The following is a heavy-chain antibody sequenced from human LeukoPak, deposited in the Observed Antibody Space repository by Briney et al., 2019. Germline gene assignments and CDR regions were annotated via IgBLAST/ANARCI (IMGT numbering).Heavy chain of an antibody. CDR3: AKSHLPNAYSGTYYCDY. Sequence: GGSLRLSRAASGFTFSYYGMHWVRQAPGKGLEWVAFIRYDESKKFYGDSVKGRFTISRDNSKNTLYLQMNSLRTEDTAVYYCAKSHLPNAYSGTYYCDYWGQGTLVTVSS. J-gene: IGHJ4*02. D-gene: IGHD1-26*01. CDR2: IRYDESKK. CDR1: GFTFSYYG. V-gene: IGHV3-30*02.